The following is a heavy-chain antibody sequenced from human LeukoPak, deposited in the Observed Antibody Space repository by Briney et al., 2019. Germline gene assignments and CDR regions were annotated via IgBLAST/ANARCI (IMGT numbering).Heavy chain of an antibody. V-gene: IGHV4-39*07. J-gene: IGHJ4*02. CDR1: GGSISSSDYY. Sequence: SETLSLTCTVSGGSISSSDYYWGWIRQPPGKGLEWIGSIDYSGSTYYNPSLKSRFTISVDTSKNQFSLKLSSVTAADTAVYYCARDAYYRNYVLYWGQGTLVTVSS. CDR2: IDYSGST. CDR3: ARDAYYRNYVLY. D-gene: IGHD1-26*01.